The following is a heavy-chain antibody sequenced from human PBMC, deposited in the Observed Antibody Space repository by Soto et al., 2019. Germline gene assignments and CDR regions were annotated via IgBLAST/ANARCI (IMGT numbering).Heavy chain of an antibody. D-gene: IGHD6-19*01. CDR3: ARDSDQWLVEIAY. Sequence: QVQLVQSGAEVKKPGSSVKVSCKASGGTFSSYTISWVRQAPGQGLEWMGRIIPILGIANYAQKFQGRVTITADKSTSTAYMELSSLRSEDTAVYYCARDSDQWLVEIAYWGQGTLVTVSS. CDR2: IIPILGIA. V-gene: IGHV1-69*08. CDR1: GGTFSSYT. J-gene: IGHJ4*02.